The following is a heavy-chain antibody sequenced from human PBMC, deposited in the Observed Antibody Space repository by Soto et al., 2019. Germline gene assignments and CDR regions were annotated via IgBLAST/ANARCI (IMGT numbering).Heavy chain of an antibody. Sequence: PSETLCPTCSVPGGSISSSSYYWGWIHQPPGKGLEWIGSIYYSGSTYYNPSLKSRVTISVDTSKTQYSLKLSSVTAADTAVYYCATQSLQQLVPGYYYYGMDVWGQGTTVTVSS. J-gene: IGHJ6*02. CDR2: IYYSGST. CDR1: GGSISSSSYY. D-gene: IGHD6-13*01. V-gene: IGHV4-39*01. CDR3: ATQSLQQLVPGYYYYGMDV.